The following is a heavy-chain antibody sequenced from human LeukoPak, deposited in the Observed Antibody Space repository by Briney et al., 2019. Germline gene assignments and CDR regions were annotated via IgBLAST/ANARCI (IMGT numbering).Heavy chain of an antibody. CDR3: ARLVGATYIDG. CDR1: GDSISSSRYY. CDR2: IYYSGST. Sequence: SETLSLTCIVSGDSISSSRYYWGWIRQPPGKGLEWIGNIYYSGSTFYIPSLKSRVTISVDTSKNQFSLKRSSMTAADTAVYYCARLVGATYIDGWGQGTLVTVSS. J-gene: IGHJ4*02. V-gene: IGHV4-39*01. D-gene: IGHD1-26*01.